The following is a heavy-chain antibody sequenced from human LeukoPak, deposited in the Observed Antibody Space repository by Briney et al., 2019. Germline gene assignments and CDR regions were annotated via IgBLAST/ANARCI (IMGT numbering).Heavy chain of an antibody. V-gene: IGHV4-4*09. CDR2: IYTSGST. D-gene: IGHD3-9*01. CDR3: ARQGVLRYFDGYWFDS. J-gene: IGHJ5*01. CDR1: GGSISSYY. Sequence: SSETLSLTCTVSGGSISSYYWSWIRQPPGKGLEWIGYIYTSGSTNYNPSLKSRVTRSVDTSKNQFSLKLSSVTAADTAVYYCARQGVLRYFDGYWFDSWGQGTLVTVSS.